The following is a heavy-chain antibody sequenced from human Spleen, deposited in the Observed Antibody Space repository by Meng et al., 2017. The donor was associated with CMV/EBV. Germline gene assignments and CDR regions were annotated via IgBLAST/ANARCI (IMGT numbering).Heavy chain of an antibody. D-gene: IGHD3-10*01. J-gene: IGHJ5*02. Sequence: GESLKISCAASGFTFSSYWMHWVRQAPGKGLVWVSRINSDGSSTNYADSVKGRFTISRDNSKNTLYLQMNSLRAEDTAVYYCAREITMVRAEYNWFDPWGQGTLVTVSS. CDR1: GFTFSSYW. CDR3: AREITMVRAEYNWFDP. V-gene: IGHV3-74*01. CDR2: INSDGSST.